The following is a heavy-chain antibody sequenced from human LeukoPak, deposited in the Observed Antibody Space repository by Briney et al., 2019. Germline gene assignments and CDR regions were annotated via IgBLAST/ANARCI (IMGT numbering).Heavy chain of an antibody. CDR2: ITTNGGRT. J-gene: IGHJ1*01. CDR3: AIMHGYYDGTGYWVQ. V-gene: IGHV3-23*01. Sequence: GGSLRLSCAASGFTFASYGMSWVRQAPGKGPEWVSFITTNGGRTSYADSVEGRFTISRDNPRNTLYMQMNSLRDEDTAVYYCAIMHGYYDGTGYWVQWGQGTLVTVS. CDR1: GFTFASYG. D-gene: IGHD3-22*01.